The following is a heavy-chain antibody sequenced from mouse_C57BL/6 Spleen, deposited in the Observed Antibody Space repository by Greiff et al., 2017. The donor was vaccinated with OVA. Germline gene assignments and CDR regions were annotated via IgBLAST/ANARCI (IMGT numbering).Heavy chain of an antibody. CDR3: ARHEGGIDAPMDY. J-gene: IGHJ4*01. CDR1: GYTFTEYT. V-gene: IGHV1-62-2*01. Sequence: VQPGASVKLSCKASGYTFTEYTIHWVKQRSGQGLEGIGWFYTGSGSIKYNEKFKDKAPLTADKSSSTVYMELSRLTAEDSAVYFCARHEGGIDAPMDYWGQGTSVTVSS. CDR2: FYTGSGSI. D-gene: IGHD2-12*01.